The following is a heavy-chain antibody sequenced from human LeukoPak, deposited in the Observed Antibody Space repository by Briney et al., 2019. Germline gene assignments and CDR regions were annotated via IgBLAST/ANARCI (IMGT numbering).Heavy chain of an antibody. CDR2: IHDSGST. Sequence: PSETLSLTCTVSGGSISNYYWSWIRQSPEKGLELIGYIHDSGSTNYNPSLKSRVTISVDTSKNQFSLKLSSVTAADTAVYYCARLDAAAGRYLQFFYWGQGTLVTVSS. D-gene: IGHD5-24*01. J-gene: IGHJ4*02. V-gene: IGHV4-59*08. CDR1: GGSISNYY. CDR3: ARLDAAAGRYLQFFY.